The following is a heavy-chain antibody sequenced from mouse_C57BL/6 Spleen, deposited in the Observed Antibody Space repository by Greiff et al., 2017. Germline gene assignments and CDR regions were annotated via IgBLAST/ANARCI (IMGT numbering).Heavy chain of an antibody. V-gene: IGHV2-9-1*01. D-gene: IGHD1-1*01. CDR2: IWTGGGT. CDR3: ASISSLYYYGSSYWYFDV. J-gene: IGHJ1*03. CDR1: GFSLTSYA. Sequence: QVQLKESGPGLVAPSQSLSITCTVSGFSLTSYAISWVRQPPGKGLEWLGVIWTGGGTNYNSALKSRLSISKDNSKSQVFLKMNSLQTDDTARYYCASISSLYYYGSSYWYFDVWGTGTTVTVSS.